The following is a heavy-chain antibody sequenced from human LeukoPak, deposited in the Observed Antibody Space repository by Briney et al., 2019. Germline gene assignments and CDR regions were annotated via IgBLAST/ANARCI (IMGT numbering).Heavy chain of an antibody. D-gene: IGHD3-10*01. CDR2: IYYSGST. J-gene: IGHJ5*02. Sequence: SETLSLTCTVSGGSISSSSYYWGWIRQPPGKGLEWIGSIYYSGSTYYNPSLKSRVTISVDTSKNQFSLKLSSVTAADTAVYYCARRVYSLLWFGELPSNWFDPWGQGTLVTVSS. CDR1: GGSISSSSYY. V-gene: IGHV4-39*07. CDR3: ARRVYSLLWFGELPSNWFDP.